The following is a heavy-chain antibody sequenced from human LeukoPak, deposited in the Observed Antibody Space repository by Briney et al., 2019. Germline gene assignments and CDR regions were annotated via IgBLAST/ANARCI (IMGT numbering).Heavy chain of an antibody. D-gene: IGHD3-22*01. J-gene: IGHJ1*01. V-gene: IGHV3-74*01. CDR1: GFTFSRYW. Sequence: GGSLRLSCEASGFTFSRYWMHWVRQAPGKGLVWVSRIKSDGKTNYADSVKGRFTISRDNAKKTVSLQMDSLRAEDKGVYYCARAPSEVGGYYPEYFRHWGQGTLVTVSS. CDR3: ARAPSEVGGYYPEYFRH. CDR2: IKSDGKT.